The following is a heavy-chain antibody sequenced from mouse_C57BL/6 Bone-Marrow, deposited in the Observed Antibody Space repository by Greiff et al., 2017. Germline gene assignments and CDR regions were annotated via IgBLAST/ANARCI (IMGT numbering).Heavy chain of an antibody. D-gene: IGHD1-1*01. CDR2: IYPGSGST. Sequence: VQLQQSGAELVKPGASVKMSCKASGYTFTSYWITWVKQRPGQGLEWIGDIYPGSGSTNYNEKFKSKATLTVDTSSSTAYMQLSSLTSEASAVYYCARSYYGSSYWYFDVWGTGTTVTVSS. CDR1: GYTFTSYW. V-gene: IGHV1-55*01. CDR3: ARSYYGSSYWYFDV. J-gene: IGHJ1*03.